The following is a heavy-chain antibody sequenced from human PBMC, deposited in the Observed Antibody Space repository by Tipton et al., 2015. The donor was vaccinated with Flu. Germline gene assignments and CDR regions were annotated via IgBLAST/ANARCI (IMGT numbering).Heavy chain of an antibody. Sequence: TLSLTCTVSGGSISSYYWSWIRQPPGKGLEWIGHIYYSGSTNYNPSLKSRVTISVDTSKNQFSLKLSSVTAADTAVYYCAMYTRNGFDPWGQGTLVTVSA. D-gene: IGHD1-1*01. CDR3: AMYTRNGFDP. CDR1: GGSISSYY. J-gene: IGHJ5*02. CDR2: IYYSGST. V-gene: IGHV4-59*12.